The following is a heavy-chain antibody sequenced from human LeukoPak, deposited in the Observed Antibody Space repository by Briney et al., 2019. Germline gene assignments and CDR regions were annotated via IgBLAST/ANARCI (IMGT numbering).Heavy chain of an antibody. CDR1: GGSISSTTYY. D-gene: IGHD1-26*01. CDR3: ARQTDRVGR. V-gene: IGHV4-39*01. J-gene: IGHJ4*02. CDR2: IYYSGTT. Sequence: PSETLSLTCTVSGGSISSTTYYWAWIRQPPGKGLEWIGNIYYSGTTYYNPSLKSRVTISVDTSKNQFSLRLTSLTAADTAVYYCARQTDRVGRWGQGTLVTVSS.